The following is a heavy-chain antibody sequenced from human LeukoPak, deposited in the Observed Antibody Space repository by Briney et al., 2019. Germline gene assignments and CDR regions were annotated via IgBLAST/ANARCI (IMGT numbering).Heavy chain of an antibody. D-gene: IGHD3-16*01. CDR3: ARVADDSSWYFDL. Sequence: SRTLSLTCAISGDSVSSKSAAWNWIRQSPSRGLEWLGRTYYRSKWFSDCAVSVKSRMTITPDTSKNQFSLQLNSVTPEDTAVYYCARVADDSSWYFDLWGRGTLVTVSS. J-gene: IGHJ2*01. V-gene: IGHV6-1*01. CDR2: TYYRSKWFS. CDR1: GDSVSSKSAA.